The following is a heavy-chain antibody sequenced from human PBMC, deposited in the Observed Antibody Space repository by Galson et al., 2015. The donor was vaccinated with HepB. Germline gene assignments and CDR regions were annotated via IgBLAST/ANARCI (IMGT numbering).Heavy chain of an antibody. CDR2: ISSSSSTI. CDR3: ARAGGYCSSTSCLDYYYYGMDV. J-gene: IGHJ6*02. CDR1: GFTFSSYS. D-gene: IGHD2-2*01. Sequence: SLRLSCAASGFTFSSYSMNWVRQAPGKGLEWVSYISSSSSTIYYADSVKDRFTISRDNAKNSLYLQMNSLRAEDTAVYYCARAGGYCSSTSCLDYYYYGMDVWGQGTTVTVSS. V-gene: IGHV3-48*01.